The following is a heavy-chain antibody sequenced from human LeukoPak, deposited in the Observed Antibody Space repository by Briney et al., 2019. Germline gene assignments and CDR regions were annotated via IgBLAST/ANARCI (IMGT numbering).Heavy chain of an antibody. D-gene: IGHD3-22*01. CDR3: ARADSDYYDSSGYHDAFDI. V-gene: IGHV4-61*02. CDR2: IYTSGST. Sequence: SQTLSLTCTVSGGSISSSSYYWSWIRQPAGKGLEWIGRIYTSGSTNYNPSLKSRVTISVDTSKNQFSLKLSSVTAADTAVYYCARADSDYYDSSGYHDAFDIWGQGTMVTVSS. CDR1: GGSISSSSYY. J-gene: IGHJ3*02.